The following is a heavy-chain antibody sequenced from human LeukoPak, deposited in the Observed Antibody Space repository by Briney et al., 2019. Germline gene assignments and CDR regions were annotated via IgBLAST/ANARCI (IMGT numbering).Heavy chain of an antibody. CDR3: AKGLAGTAILRLLPRRYFDY. D-gene: IGHD2-2*02. J-gene: IGHJ4*02. CDR1: GFTFDNYA. V-gene: IGHV3-23*01. CDR2: ISGTGAPT. Sequence: GGSLRLSCVASGFTFDNYAVNWLRQSPGKGLEWVSEISGTGAPTYYADSVKGRFTISRDNSRNTVYLQMSSLRGDDTAIYYCAKGLAGTAILRLLPRRYFDYWGQGNLVTVSS.